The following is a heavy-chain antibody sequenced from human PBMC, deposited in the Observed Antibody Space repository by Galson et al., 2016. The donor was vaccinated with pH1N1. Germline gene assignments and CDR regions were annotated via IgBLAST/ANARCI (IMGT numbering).Heavy chain of an antibody. CDR2: INPDNGDS. CDR1: GYTFTGHY. J-gene: IGHJ5*02. V-gene: IGHV1-2*02. CDR3: ARIIRYSSGLDP. Sequence: SVKVSCKASGYTFTGHYMHWVRQAPGRGLEWMGWINPDNGDSKYAQKFQDRVTMSRDTANSTAYMEVNRLTSDDTAVYYCARIIRYSSGLDPWGKGVLVTVSS. D-gene: IGHD2-21*01.